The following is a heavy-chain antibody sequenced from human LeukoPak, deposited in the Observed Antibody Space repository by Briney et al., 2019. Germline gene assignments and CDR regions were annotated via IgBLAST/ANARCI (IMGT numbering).Heavy chain of an antibody. D-gene: IGHD6-19*01. V-gene: IGHV4-59*12. CDR2: IYYSGST. CDR3: ARDYVGVAGTFDY. CDR1: GGSISSYY. Sequence: SETLSLTCTVSGGSISSYYWSWIRQPPGKGLEWIGYIYYSGSTNYNPSLKGRVTISVDTSKNQFSLKLSSVTAADTAVYFCARDYVGVAGTFDYWGQGTLVTVSS. J-gene: IGHJ4*02.